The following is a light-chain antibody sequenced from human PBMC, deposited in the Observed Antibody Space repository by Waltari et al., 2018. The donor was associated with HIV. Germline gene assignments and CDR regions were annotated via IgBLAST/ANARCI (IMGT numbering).Light chain of an antibody. Sequence: QSALTQPPSASGSPGQSVTISCTGTSSYVGAYNYVSWYQQHPGQAPKLMIYEVTKRPSGVPDRFSGSKSGNTASLTVSGLQAEDEADYYCTSYAGSNNLIFGGGTKLTVL. CDR1: SSYVGAYNY. CDR3: TSYAGSNNLI. V-gene: IGLV2-8*01. CDR2: EVT. J-gene: IGLJ2*01.